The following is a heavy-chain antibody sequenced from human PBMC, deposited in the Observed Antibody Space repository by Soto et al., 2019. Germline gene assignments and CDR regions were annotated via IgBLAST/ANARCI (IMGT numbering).Heavy chain of an antibody. CDR2: IYYSGST. CDR3: ARPPYDYDYVWGSSPPDY. V-gene: IGHV4-30-4*01. J-gene: IGHJ4*02. CDR1: GGSISSGDYY. Sequence: QVQLQESGPGLVKPSQTLSLTCTVSGGSISSGDYYWRWLRQPPGKGLEWIGYIYYSGSTYYNPSLKSRVTISGATAKNQCSSKRGSVTAADTAVYYCARPPYDYDYVWGSSPPDYWGQGTLVTVSS. D-gene: IGHD3-16*01.